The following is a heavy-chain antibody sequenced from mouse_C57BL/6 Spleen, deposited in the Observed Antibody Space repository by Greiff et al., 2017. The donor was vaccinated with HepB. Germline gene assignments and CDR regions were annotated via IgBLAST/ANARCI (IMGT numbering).Heavy chain of an antibody. V-gene: IGHV5-17*01. CDR1: GFTFSDYG. Sequence: EVQLVESGGGLVKPGGSLKLSCAASGFTFSDYGMHWVRQAPEKGLEWVAYISSGSSTIYYADTVKGRFTISRDNAKNTLFLQMTSLRSDDTAMYYCARKTNWVPFAYWGQGTLVTVSA. CDR2: ISSGSSTI. J-gene: IGHJ3*01. D-gene: IGHD4-1*01. CDR3: ARKTNWVPFAY.